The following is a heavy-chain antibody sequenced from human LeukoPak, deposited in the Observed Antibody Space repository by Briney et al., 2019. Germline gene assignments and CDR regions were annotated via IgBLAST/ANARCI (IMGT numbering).Heavy chain of an antibody. D-gene: IGHD4-23*01. V-gene: IGHV3-30*04. CDR2: ISYDGSNK. J-gene: IGHJ4*02. Sequence: GGSLRLSCAASGFTFSSYAMHWVRQAPGKGLEWVAVISYDGSNKYYADSVKGRFTISRDNSKNTLYLQMNSLRAEDTAVYYCAKDSSNSQSITLDYWGQGTLVTVSS. CDR1: GFTFSSYA. CDR3: AKDSSNSQSITLDY.